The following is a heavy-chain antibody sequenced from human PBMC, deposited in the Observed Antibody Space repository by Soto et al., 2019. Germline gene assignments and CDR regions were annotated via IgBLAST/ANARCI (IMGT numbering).Heavy chain of an antibody. J-gene: IGHJ4*02. CDR3: AKAHNDYGDRYYFDY. V-gene: IGHV3-23*01. CDR2: ISGSGGST. CDR1: GFTFSSYA. D-gene: IGHD3-10*01. Sequence: HPGGSLRLSCAASGFTFSSYAMSWVRQAPGKGLEWVSAISGSGGSTYYADSVKGRFTISRDNSKNTLYLQMNSLRAEDTAVYYCAKAHNDYGDRYYFDYWGQGTLVTVSS.